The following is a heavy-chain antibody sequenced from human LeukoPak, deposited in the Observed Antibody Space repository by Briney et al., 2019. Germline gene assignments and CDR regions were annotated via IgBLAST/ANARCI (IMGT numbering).Heavy chain of an antibody. V-gene: IGHV3-21*01. D-gene: IGHD5-12*01. CDR3: ARDTSGYSGYDAVVY. CDR2: ISSSSSYI. J-gene: IGHJ4*02. Sequence: GGSLRLSCAASGFTFSSYSMNWVRQAPGKGLEWVSSISSSSSYIYYADSVKGRFTISRDNAKNSLYLQMNSLRAEDTAVYYGARDTSGYSGYDAVVYWRQGTLVTVSS. CDR1: GFTFSSYS.